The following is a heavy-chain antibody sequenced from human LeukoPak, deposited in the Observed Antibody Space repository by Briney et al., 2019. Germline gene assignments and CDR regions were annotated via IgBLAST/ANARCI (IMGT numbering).Heavy chain of an antibody. Sequence: GGSLRLSCAASGFTFSSYGMHWVRQAPGKGLEWVAVISYDGSNKYYADSVKGRFTISRDNSKNTLYLQMNSLRAEDTAVYYCVKGGSYDRVSGMDVWGQGTTVTVSS. CDR3: VKGGSYDRVSGMDV. D-gene: IGHD3-16*01. CDR1: GFTFSSYG. V-gene: IGHV3-30*18. CDR2: ISYDGSNK. J-gene: IGHJ6*02.